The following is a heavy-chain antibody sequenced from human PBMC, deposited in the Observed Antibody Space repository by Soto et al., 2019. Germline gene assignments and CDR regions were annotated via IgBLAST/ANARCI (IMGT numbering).Heavy chain of an antibody. CDR3: ARSVGEFLGFDP. D-gene: IGHD3-10*01. CDR1: GYSITSSYW. CDR2: IDYTGST. Sequence: SETLSLTCAVSGYSITSSYWWGWIRQPPGKGLEWIGYIDYTGSTYSLPSLKSRVTLSVDTSKNQFSLSLSSVTAVDTAMYFCARSVGEFLGFDPWGQGTLVTVSS. V-gene: IGHV4-28*01. J-gene: IGHJ5*02.